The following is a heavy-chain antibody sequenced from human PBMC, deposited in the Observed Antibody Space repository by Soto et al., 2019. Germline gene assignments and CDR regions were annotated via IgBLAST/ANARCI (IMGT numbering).Heavy chain of an antibody. V-gene: IGHV3-30*18. CDR1: GFTFSSYG. J-gene: IGHJ4*02. D-gene: IGHD1-1*01. CDR2: ISYDGSNK. CDR3: AKDQGSLAGTTSVAPGY. Sequence: PGGSLRLSCAASGFTFSSYGMHWVRQAPGKGLEWVAVISYDGSNKYYADSVKGRFTISRDNSKNTLYLQMNSLRAEDTAVYYCAKDQGSLAGTTSVAPGYWGQGTLVTVSS.